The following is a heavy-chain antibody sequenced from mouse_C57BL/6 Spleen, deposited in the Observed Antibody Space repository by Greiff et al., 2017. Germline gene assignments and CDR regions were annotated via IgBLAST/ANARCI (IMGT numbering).Heavy chain of an antibody. J-gene: IGHJ3*01. CDR1: GYTFTEYS. V-gene: IGHV1-62-2*01. CDR3: ARRESLRAWFVY. Sequence: QVQLQQSGAELVKPGASVKLSCKASGYTFTEYSIHWVKQRSGQGLEWIGWFYPGSGSIKYNEKFKDKATLTADKSSSTVYMELSRLTSEDYGVYVCARRESLRAWFVYWGQGTLVTVSA. D-gene: IGHD3-3*01. CDR2: FYPGSGSI.